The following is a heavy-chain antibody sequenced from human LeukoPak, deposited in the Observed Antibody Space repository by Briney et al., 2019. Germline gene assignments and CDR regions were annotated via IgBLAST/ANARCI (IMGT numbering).Heavy chain of an antibody. J-gene: IGHJ6*02. D-gene: IGHD6-13*01. CDR1: GFTFSSYG. V-gene: IGHV3-33*01. CDR3: ARDLKGSSSWKTYYYYGMDV. CDR2: IWYDGSNK. Sequence: GGSLRLSCAASGFTFSSYGMHWVRQAPGKGLEWVAVIWYDGSNKYYADSVKGRFTISRDNSKNTLYLQMNSLRAEDTAVYYCARDLKGSSSWKTYYYYGMDVWGQGTTVTVSS.